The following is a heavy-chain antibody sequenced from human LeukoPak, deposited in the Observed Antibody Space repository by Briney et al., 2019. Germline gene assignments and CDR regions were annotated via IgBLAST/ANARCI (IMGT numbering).Heavy chain of an antibody. Sequence: ASVKVSCKASGYTFTSYYMHWVRQAPGQGLEWMGIINHSGGSTSYAQKFQGRVTMTRDTSTSTVYMELSSLRSEDTAVYYCARDRGLRFLEWSGDNWFDPWGQGTLVTVSS. V-gene: IGHV1-46*01. D-gene: IGHD3-3*01. CDR2: INHSGGST. CDR3: ARDRGLRFLEWSGDNWFDP. J-gene: IGHJ5*02. CDR1: GYTFTSYY.